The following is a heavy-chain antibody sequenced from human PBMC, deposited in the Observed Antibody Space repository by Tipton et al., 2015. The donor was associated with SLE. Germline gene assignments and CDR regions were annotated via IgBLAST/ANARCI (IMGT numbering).Heavy chain of an antibody. V-gene: IGHV4-61*02. CDR3: ARDHPVAGPFDY. J-gene: IGHJ4*02. CDR2: IYTSGST. Sequence: TLSLTCPVSGGSISSSIPYWGWFRQPAGKGLEWIGRIYTSGSTNYNPPLKSRVTMSVDTSKNQFSLKLSSVTAADTAVYYCARDHPVAGPFDYWGQGTLVTVSS. D-gene: IGHD6-19*01. CDR1: GGSISSSIPY.